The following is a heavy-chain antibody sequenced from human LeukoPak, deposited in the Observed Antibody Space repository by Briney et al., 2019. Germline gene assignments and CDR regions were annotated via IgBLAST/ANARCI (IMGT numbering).Heavy chain of an antibody. J-gene: IGHJ5*02. CDR3: ARQGKYGSGTIVGP. CDR2: INHSGST. D-gene: IGHD3-10*01. Sequence: SETLSLTCAVYGGSFSGYYWSWIRQPPGKGLEWIGEINHSGSTNYNPSLKSRVTISVDTSKNQFSLKLSSVTAADTAVYYCARQGKYGSGTIVGPWGQGTLVTVSS. V-gene: IGHV4-34*01. CDR1: GGSFSGYY.